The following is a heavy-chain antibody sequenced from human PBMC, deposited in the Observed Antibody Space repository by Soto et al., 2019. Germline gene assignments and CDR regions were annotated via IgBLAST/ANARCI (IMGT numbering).Heavy chain of an antibody. V-gene: IGHV1-3*01. CDR2: VNAGNDNT. CDR1: GYTFTNNV. J-gene: IGHJ4*02. CDR3: AREVPYGYSRFDY. D-gene: IGHD5-18*01. Sequence: ASVKASCKTSGYTFTNNVIHWVRQAPGQRLEWIGWVNAGNDNTKWSREFQGRLTLTKDTSATTAYMELSSLTPEDTAIYFCAREVPYGYSRFDYWGQGTLVTVSS.